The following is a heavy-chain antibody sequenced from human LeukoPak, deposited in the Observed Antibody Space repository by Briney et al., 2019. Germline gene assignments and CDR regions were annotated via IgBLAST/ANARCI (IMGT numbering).Heavy chain of an antibody. CDR2: IYPGDSDT. J-gene: IGHJ4*02. D-gene: IGHD6-13*01. CDR1: GYSFTSYW. CDR3: ARHHYGGRIAAAGPDY. V-gene: IGHV5-51*01. Sequence: GESLKISCKGSGYSFTSYWIGWVRQMPGKGLEWMGIIYPGDSDTRYSPSFQGQVTISADKSISTAYLQWSSLKASDTAMYYCARHHYGGRIAAAGPDYWGQGTLVTVSS.